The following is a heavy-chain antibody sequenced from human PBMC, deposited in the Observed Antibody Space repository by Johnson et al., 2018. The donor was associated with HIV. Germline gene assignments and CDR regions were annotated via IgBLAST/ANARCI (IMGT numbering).Heavy chain of an antibody. Sequence: MLLVESGGGLVQPGGSLRLSCAASGFTVSSNYMNWVRQAPGKGLEWVSAISGSGGSTYYADSVKGRFTISRDNSKNTLYLQMNKLRAEDTAVYFCASQVRGLLGLRWAMWG. CDR1: GFTVSSNY. D-gene: IGHD3-10*01. CDR3: ASQVRGLLGLRWAM. J-gene: IGHJ1*01. CDR2: ISGSGGST. V-gene: IGHV3-23*04.